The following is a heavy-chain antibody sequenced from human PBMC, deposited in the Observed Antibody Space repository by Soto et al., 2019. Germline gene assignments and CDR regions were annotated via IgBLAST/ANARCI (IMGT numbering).Heavy chain of an antibody. CDR3: ARERSAAGTGWFDP. Sequence: QVQLVQSGAEVKKPGASVKVSCKASGYTFTSYDINWVRQATGQGLEWMGWMNPNSGNTDYAQKFQGRVTMTRNTCISTAFMELSSLRSEDTAAYYCARERSAAGTGWFDPWGQGTLVTGSS. J-gene: IGHJ5*02. V-gene: IGHV1-8*01. CDR2: MNPNSGNT. D-gene: IGHD6-13*01. CDR1: GYTFTSYD.